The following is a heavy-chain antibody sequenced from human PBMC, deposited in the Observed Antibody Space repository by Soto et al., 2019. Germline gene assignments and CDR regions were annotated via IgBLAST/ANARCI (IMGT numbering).Heavy chain of an antibody. CDR1: GFTFSNYA. D-gene: IGHD6-13*01. V-gene: IGHV3-23*01. CDR3: ARRVAGCSGSQYYYYYCGMDV. J-gene: IGHJ6*02. CDR2: IIGSGGST. Sequence: EVQLLESGGGLLQPGGSLRLSCAASGFTFSNYAMTWVRQAPGKGLEWVSGIIGSGGSTYYADSVKGRFTISRDNSKNTLYLQMNSLRAEDTAVYYCARRVAGCSGSQYYYYYCGMDVWGQGTTVTVSS.